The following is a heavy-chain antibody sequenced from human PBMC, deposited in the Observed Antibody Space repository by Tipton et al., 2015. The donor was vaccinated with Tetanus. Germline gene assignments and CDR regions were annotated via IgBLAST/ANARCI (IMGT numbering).Heavy chain of an antibody. D-gene: IGHD6-13*01. CDR3: ASCPYRGQQLVDAFDI. CDR1: GGSISSYY. J-gene: IGHJ3*02. V-gene: IGHV4-59*08. Sequence: TLSLTCTVSGGSISSYYWSWIRQPPGKGLEWIGYIYYSGSTNYNPSLKSRVTISVDTSKNQFSLKLSSVTAADTAVYYCASCPYRGQQLVDAFDIWGQGTMVTVSS. CDR2: IYYSGST.